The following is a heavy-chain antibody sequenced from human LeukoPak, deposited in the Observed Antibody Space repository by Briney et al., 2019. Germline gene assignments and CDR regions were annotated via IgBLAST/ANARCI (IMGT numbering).Heavy chain of an antibody. J-gene: IGHJ1*01. CDR2: IYYSGST. CDR1: GGSISSSDHY. CDR3: ARQGKTDGSQYFQH. Sequence: SETLSLTCTVSGGSISSSDHYWGWIRQPPGKGLEWIGSIYYSGSTYYNPSLKSRVTISVDTSKNQFSLKVNSVTAADTAVYCCARQGKTDGSQYFQHWGQGTLVTVSS. V-gene: IGHV4-39*01. D-gene: IGHD2-15*01.